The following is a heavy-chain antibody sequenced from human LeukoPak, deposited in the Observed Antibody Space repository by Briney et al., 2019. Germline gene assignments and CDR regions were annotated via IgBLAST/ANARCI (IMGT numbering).Heavy chain of an antibody. J-gene: IGHJ6*02. D-gene: IGHD3-10*01. Sequence: GGSLRLSCAASGFTFSSYGMHWVRQAPGKGLEWVAVIWYDGSNKYYADSVKGRFTISKDNSKNTLYLQMNSLRAEDTAVYYCARFRSGSSFGSMDVWGQGTTVTVSS. CDR3: ARFRSGSSFGSMDV. V-gene: IGHV3-33*01. CDR2: IWYDGSNK. CDR1: GFTFSSYG.